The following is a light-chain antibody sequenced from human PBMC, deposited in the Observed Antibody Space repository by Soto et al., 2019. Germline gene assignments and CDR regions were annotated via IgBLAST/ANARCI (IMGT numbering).Light chain of an antibody. CDR2: DVT. CDR3: CCCSCARGPSVRGL. V-gene: IGLV2-11*01. Sequence: QSALTQPRSVSGSPGQSVTISCTGTNSDVGTYNYVSWYQQHPGKAPKLIIYDVTKRPSGVPGRFSGSKSGNTASLIISGRQAADVAEYYCCCCSCARGPSVRGLFGVGTHLTVL. CDR1: NSDVGTYNY. J-gene: IGLJ7*01.